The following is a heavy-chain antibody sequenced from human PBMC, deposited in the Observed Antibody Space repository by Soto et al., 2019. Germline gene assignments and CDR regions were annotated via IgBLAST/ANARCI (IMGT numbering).Heavy chain of an antibody. CDR1: GFSLSTSGMC. J-gene: IGHJ6*02. V-gene: IGHV2-70*11. CDR2: IDWDDDK. D-gene: IGHD1-26*01. CDR3: ARTLLLSNSHANYYYYYGMDV. Sequence: SGPTLVNPTQTLTLTCTFSGFSLSTSGMCVNWIRQPPGKALEWLARIDWDDDKYYSTSLKTRLTISKDTSKNQVVLTMTNMDPVDTATYYCARTLLLSNSHANYYYYYGMDVWGQGTTVTVSS.